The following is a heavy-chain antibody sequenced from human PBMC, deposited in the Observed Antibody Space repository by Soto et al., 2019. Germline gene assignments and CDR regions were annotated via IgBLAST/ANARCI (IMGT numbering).Heavy chain of an antibody. Sequence: QVQLQESGPGLVKPSQTLSLTGAVSGGSITGRDHYWSWIRQHPGKGLEWIGYIYYSGRTYYNPSLTSRVTPLLATSKNQFYLKLRSVTAADTAVYYCAKAVRFGELLDWFDSGGQGTLVTVSS. V-gene: IGHV4-31*11. CDR3: AKAVRFGELLDWFDS. CDR2: IYYSGRT. CDR1: GGSITGRDHY. D-gene: IGHD3-10*01. J-gene: IGHJ5*01.